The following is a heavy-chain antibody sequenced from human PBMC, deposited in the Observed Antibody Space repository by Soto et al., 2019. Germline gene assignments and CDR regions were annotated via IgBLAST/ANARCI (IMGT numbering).Heavy chain of an antibody. J-gene: IGHJ6*02. V-gene: IGHV1-2*04. D-gene: IGHD3-10*01. CDR1: GYNFNDYF. CDR3: ARGQAVRGAPTYYYYGMDV. CDR2: INPNSGGT. Sequence: ASVKVSCKASGYNFNDYFMHWMRQAPGQGLEWMGWINPNSGGTNYAQKFQGWVTMTRDTSISTAYMELSRLRSDDTAVYYCARGQAVRGAPTYYYYGMDVWGQGTTVTVSS.